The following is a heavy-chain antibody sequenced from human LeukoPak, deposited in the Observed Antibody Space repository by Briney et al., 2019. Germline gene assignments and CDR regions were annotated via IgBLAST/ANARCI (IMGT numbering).Heavy chain of an antibody. V-gene: IGHV3-23*01. CDR2: ISGSGGST. Sequence: PGGSLRLSCAASGFTFSSYAMSWVRQAPGKGLEWVSAISGSGGSTYYADSVKGRFTISRDNSKNTLYLQMNSLRAEDTAVYYCARGRYGDYYFDYWGQGTLVTVSS. CDR1: GFTFSSYA. D-gene: IGHD4-17*01. CDR3: ARGRYGDYYFDY. J-gene: IGHJ4*02.